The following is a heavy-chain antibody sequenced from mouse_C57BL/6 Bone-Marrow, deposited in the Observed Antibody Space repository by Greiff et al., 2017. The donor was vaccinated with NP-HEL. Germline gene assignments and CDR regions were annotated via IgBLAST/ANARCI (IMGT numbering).Heavy chain of an antibody. V-gene: IGHV1-81*01. D-gene: IGHD1-1*01. Sequence: QVQLQQSGAELARPGASVKLSCKASGYTFTSYGISWVKQRTGQGLEWIGEIYPRSGNTYYNEKFKGKATRTADKSSSTAYMELRSLTSEDSAVYFCARLIYYYAYFDYWGQGTTLTVSS. CDR2: IYPRSGNT. CDR1: GYTFTSYG. J-gene: IGHJ2*01. CDR3: ARLIYYYAYFDY.